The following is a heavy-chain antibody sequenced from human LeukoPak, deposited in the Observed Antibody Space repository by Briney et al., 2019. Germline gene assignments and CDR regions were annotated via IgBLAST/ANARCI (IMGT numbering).Heavy chain of an antibody. D-gene: IGHD3-3*01. CDR2: IYYSGST. Sequence: SETLSLTCTVSGGSISSYYWSWIRQPPGKGLEWIGYIYYSGSTNYNPSLKSRVTISVDTSKNQFSLKLSSVTAADTAVYYCARYDFNKFFDYWGQGTLVTVSS. V-gene: IGHV4-59*01. CDR1: GGSISSYY. J-gene: IGHJ4*02. CDR3: ARYDFNKFFDY.